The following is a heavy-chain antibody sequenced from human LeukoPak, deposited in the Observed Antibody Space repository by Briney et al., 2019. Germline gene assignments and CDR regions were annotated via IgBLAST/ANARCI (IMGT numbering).Heavy chain of an antibody. D-gene: IGHD3-9*01. CDR2: IHYSGST. CDR1: GGSFSRYY. J-gene: IGHJ6*02. CDR3: ARVSGVTITTYYGMDV. Sequence: SETLSLTCTVSGGSFSRYYWSWIRQPPGKGLEWIGYIHYSGSTNYSASLKSRVTISMDTSKNQFSLRLSSVTALDTAVYYCARVSGVTITTYYGMDVWGQGTTVTVS. V-gene: IGHV4-59*01.